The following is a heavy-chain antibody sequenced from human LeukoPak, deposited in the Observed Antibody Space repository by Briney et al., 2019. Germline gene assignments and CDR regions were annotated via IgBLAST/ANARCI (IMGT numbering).Heavy chain of an antibody. Sequence: GGSLRLSCAASGFTFSSYGMHWVRQAPGKGLEWVAVIWNDGSNKYYADSVRGRFTISRDNSKNTLYLQMNSLRAEDTAVYYCARIHSLYYYDSSGYGAFDIWGQGTMVTVSS. D-gene: IGHD3-22*01. CDR2: IWNDGSNK. J-gene: IGHJ3*02. V-gene: IGHV3-33*01. CDR3: ARIHSLYYYDSSGYGAFDI. CDR1: GFTFSSYG.